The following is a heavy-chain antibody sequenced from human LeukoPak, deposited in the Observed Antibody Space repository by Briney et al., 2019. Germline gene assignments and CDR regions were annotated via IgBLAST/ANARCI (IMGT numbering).Heavy chain of an antibody. CDR2: INPNSGGT. J-gene: IGHJ1*01. D-gene: IGHD1-26*01. Sequence: ASVKVSCEASGYTFTGYYMHWVRQAPGQGLEWMGRINPNSGGTNYAQKFQGRVTMTRDTSISTAYMELSRLRSDDTAVYYCARGAKWELLAYFQHWGQGTLVTVSS. CDR1: GYTFTGYY. CDR3: ARGAKWELLAYFQH. V-gene: IGHV1-2*06.